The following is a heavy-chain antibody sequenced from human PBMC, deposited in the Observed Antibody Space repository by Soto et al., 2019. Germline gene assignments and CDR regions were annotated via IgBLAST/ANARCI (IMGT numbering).Heavy chain of an antibody. CDR3: ARGSYDYGDYDPSVENFDY. Sequence: ASVEVSCKTSGYSFTSYGISWVRQAPGQGLEWMGWLSGYNGNTNYAQKFQGRVTLTTDTSATTAYMELKSLRSDDTAVYYCARGSYDYGDYDPSVENFDYWGQGTLVTVSS. CDR2: LSGYNGNT. D-gene: IGHD4-17*01. J-gene: IGHJ4*02. V-gene: IGHV1-18*04. CDR1: GYSFTSYG.